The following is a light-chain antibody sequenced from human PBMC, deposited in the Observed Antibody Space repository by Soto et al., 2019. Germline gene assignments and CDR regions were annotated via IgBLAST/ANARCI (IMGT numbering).Light chain of an antibody. CDR2: GAS. CDR3: QQDNISPPDT. V-gene: IGKV3-15*01. CDR1: QSVRTN. J-gene: IGKJ3*01. Sequence: EIVMTQSPATLSASPGERATLSCWASQSVRTNLAWYQQKPGQAPRLLIYGASTRATGIPARFSGSGSGTDFSLIISSLQSEDSAVYYCQQDNISPPDTFGPGTTVEIK.